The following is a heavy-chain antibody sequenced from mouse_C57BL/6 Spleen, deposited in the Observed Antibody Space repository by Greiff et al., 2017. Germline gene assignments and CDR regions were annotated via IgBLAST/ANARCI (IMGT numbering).Heavy chain of an antibody. CDR1: GYTFTSYW. CDR3: ARYYYGLYYFDD. J-gene: IGHJ2*01. CDR2: IDPSDSYT. V-gene: IGHV1-50*01. D-gene: IGHD1-1*01. Sequence: QVQLQQPGAELVKPGASVKLSCKASGYTFTSYWMQWVKQRPGQGLEWIGEIDPSDSYTNYNQKFKGKATLTVDTSSSTAYMQLSSLTSEDSAVYYCARYYYGLYYFDDWGQGTTLTVSS.